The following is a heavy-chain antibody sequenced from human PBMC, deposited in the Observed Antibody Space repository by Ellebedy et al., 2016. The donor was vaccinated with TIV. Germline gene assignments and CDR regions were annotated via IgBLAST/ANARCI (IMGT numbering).Heavy chain of an antibody. CDR2: INPNTGGT. J-gene: IGHJ6*02. CDR1: GYIFTGYY. V-gene: IGHV1-2*02. Sequence: ASVKVSCXASGYIFTGYYMYWVRQAPGQGLEWMGWINPNTGGTNYAQNFQGRVTMTRDTSIGTAYMELSRLRSDDTAVYYCARGGYYGSGDYYYYAMDVWGQGTTVTVSS. CDR3: ARGGYYGSGDYYYYAMDV. D-gene: IGHD3-10*01.